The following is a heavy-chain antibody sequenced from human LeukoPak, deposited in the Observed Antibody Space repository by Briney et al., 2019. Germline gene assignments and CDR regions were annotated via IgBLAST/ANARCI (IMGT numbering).Heavy chain of an antibody. CDR2: LSGSGGNT. D-gene: IGHD4-17*01. J-gene: IGHJ4*02. Sequence: PGGSLRLSCAASGFTFSRNAMSWVRQAPGKGLEWVSTLSGSGGNTYYADSVKGRFTISRHNAKNTLYLRRNSLRAEDTAVYYCAKSLDYGDYGYFGCWGQGTLVSVSS. V-gene: IGHV3-23*01. CDR1: GFTFSRNA. CDR3: AKSLDYGDYGYFGC.